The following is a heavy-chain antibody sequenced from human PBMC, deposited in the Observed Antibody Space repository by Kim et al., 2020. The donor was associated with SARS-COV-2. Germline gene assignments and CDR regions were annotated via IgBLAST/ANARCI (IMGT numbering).Heavy chain of an antibody. CDR3: ASSFPASGYYYSGTYFFDY. D-gene: IGHD3-22*01. CDR1: GGSMSTYY. Sequence: SETLSLTCTVSGGSMSTYYWSWIRHPPGKGLEWIGYIYDSWSTKYNPSLKSRATIVVDTSKGQFSLNLRSVTDADTAVYYCASSFPASGYYYSGTYFFDYWGRGTLVTVSS. J-gene: IGHJ4*02. V-gene: IGHV4-59*01. CDR2: IYDSWST.